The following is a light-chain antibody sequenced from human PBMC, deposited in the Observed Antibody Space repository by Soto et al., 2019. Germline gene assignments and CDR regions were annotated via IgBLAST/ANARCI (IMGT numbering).Light chain of an antibody. Sequence: EIVLTQSPAILSLSPGERATLSCRASQSVSSYSAWYQQKPGQAPRLLIYDTSNRATGVPARFSGSGSGTDFTLTISSLEPEDFAVYYCHQRSNWPWTFGQGTKVE. V-gene: IGKV3-11*01. J-gene: IGKJ1*01. CDR1: QSVSSY. CDR3: HQRSNWPWT. CDR2: DTS.